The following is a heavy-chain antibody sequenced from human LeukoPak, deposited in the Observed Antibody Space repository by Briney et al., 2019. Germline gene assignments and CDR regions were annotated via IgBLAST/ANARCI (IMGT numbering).Heavy chain of an antibody. CDR3: ARAGVDYYDSSGYPIYYFDP. J-gene: IGHJ5*02. V-gene: IGHV6-1*01. Sequence: SQTLSLTCAISGDSVSSNSAAWNWIRQSPSRGLEWLGRTYYKSKWYNDYAVSVKSRITINPDTSKNQFSLQLNSVTPEDMAVYYCARAGVDYYDSSGYPIYYFDPWGQGTLVTVSS. CDR2: TYYKSKWYN. CDR1: GDSVSSNSAA. D-gene: IGHD3-22*01.